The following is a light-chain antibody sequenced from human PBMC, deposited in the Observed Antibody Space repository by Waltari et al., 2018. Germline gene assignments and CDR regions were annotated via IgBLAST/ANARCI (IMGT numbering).Light chain of an antibody. CDR3: QHYVRLPVT. CDR2: DAS. Sequence: EIVLTQSPGTLSLSPGERATLSCRASQSFTRYLAWYQHKPGQAPGLLIYDASTRAAGIADRFSGSGFGTDFTLTISRLEPEDSAVYYCQHYVRLPVTFGQGTKVEIK. CDR1: QSFTRY. V-gene: IGKV3-20*01. J-gene: IGKJ1*01.